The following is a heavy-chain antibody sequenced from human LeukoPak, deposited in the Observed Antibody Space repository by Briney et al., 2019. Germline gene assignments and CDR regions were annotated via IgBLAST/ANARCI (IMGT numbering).Heavy chain of an antibody. Sequence: SETLSLTCAVYGGSFSGYYWTWIRQSPGKGLEWIGEINHNEITNYNPSLKSRVTISIDTSKNQFSLKLTSVTAADTAVYYCARPRGYSYGYYHYWGQGTLVTVSS. CDR3: ARPRGYSYGYYHY. D-gene: IGHD5-18*01. V-gene: IGHV4-34*01. J-gene: IGHJ4*02. CDR2: INHNEIT. CDR1: GGSFSGYY.